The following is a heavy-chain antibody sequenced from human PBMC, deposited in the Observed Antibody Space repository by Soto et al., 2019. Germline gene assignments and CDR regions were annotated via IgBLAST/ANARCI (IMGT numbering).Heavy chain of an antibody. Sequence: QVQLVESGGGVVQPGRSLTVSCAASGISISTYAMHWVRQAPGKGLEWVAVISQDGSVKYYADSVKGRFTISRDNPKNTLFLQMNNLGADDTAVYYCAGRQQNYYYYGMDVWGQGTTVTVSS. CDR3: AGRQQNYYYYGMDV. D-gene: IGHD6-13*01. CDR2: ISQDGSVK. V-gene: IGHV3-30*03. CDR1: GISISTYA. J-gene: IGHJ6*02.